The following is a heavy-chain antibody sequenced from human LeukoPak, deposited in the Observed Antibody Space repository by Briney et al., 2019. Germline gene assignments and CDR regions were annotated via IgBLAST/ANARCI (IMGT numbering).Heavy chain of an antibody. V-gene: IGHV3-21*01. Sequence: PGGSLTLSCAVSGFTFSSYSMNWVRQAPGKGLEWVSSISSSSSYIYYADSVKGRFTISRDNAKNSLYLQMNSLGAEDMAVYYCARTTDLEMATMGLGYWGQGTLVTVSS. D-gene: IGHD5-24*01. CDR3: ARTTDLEMATMGLGY. J-gene: IGHJ4*02. CDR2: ISSSSSYI. CDR1: GFTFSSYS.